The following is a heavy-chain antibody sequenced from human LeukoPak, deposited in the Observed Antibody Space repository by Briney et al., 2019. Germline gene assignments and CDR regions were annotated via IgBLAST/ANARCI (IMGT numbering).Heavy chain of an antibody. Sequence: ASETLSLTCTVSGYSISSGYYWGWIRQPPGQGLEWIGSIYHSGSTYYNPSLKSRVTISVDTSKNQFSLKLSSVTAADTAVYYCARVYYSSSYDYWYFDLWGRGTLVTVSS. CDR3: ARVYYSSSYDYWYFDL. D-gene: IGHD6-13*01. J-gene: IGHJ2*01. CDR2: IYHSGST. CDR1: GYSISSGYY. V-gene: IGHV4-38-2*02.